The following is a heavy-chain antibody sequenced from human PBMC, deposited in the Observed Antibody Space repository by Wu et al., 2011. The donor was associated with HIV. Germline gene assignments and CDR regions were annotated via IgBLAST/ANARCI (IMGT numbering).Heavy chain of an antibody. D-gene: IGHD1-1*01. Sequence: QVQLVQSGAEVNEAWVLGEGLLQGFWSHFSSYAISWVRQAPGQGLEWMGWISPYDGDTKYAQKFQGRVTMTRDTSTRTVYMELNSLRSDDTAVYYCARGDNLPLTKRYYFHYWGQGTLVTVSS. V-gene: IGHV1-18*01. CDR2: ISPYDGDT. J-gene: IGHJ4*02. CDR3: ARGDNLPLTKRYYFHY. CDR1: SHFSSYA.